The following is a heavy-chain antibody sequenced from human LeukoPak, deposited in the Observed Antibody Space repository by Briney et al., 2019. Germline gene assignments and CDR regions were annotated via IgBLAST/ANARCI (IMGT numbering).Heavy chain of an antibody. J-gene: IGHJ4*02. Sequence: KPSETLSLTCAVYGGSFGGYYWNWIRQPPGKGLEWIGEINHSGSTNYNPSLKSRVTISVDTSKNQFSLKLSSVTAADTAVYYCARGGAKNIVVVPAALGPDFDYWGQGTLVTVSS. CDR3: ARGGAKNIVVVPAALGPDFDY. V-gene: IGHV4-34*01. CDR1: GGSFGGYY. D-gene: IGHD2-2*01. CDR2: INHSGST.